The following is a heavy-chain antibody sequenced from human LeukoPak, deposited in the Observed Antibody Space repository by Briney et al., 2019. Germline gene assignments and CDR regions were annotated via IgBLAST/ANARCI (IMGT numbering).Heavy chain of an antibody. CDR2: IYTSGST. D-gene: IGHD2-2*01. V-gene: IGHV4-4*07. CDR1: GGSISSYY. CDR3: ARDKSYCSSATCHNWFDP. J-gene: IGHJ5*02. Sequence: SETLSLTCTVSGGSISSYYWSWIRQPAGKGLEWIGRIYTSGSTNYSPSLKSRVTMSVATSKNQLFLKLSSVTAADTVVYYCARDKSYCSSATCHNWFDPWGQGTLVTVSS.